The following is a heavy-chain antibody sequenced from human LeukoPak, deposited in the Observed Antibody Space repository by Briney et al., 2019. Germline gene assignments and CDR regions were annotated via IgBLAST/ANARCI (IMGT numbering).Heavy chain of an antibody. CDR2: MNPGTGNA. V-gene: IGHV1-8*01. D-gene: IGHD1-26*01. CDR1: GYTFISYD. CDR3: ARRYSWSSPTDI. Sequence: ALVNVSCKASGYTFISYDINWVRQATGQGLEWMGWMNPGTGNAAYAQKFQGRVTMTRNTSTSTAYLDLTSLRLDDTAVYYCARRYSWSSPTDIWGQGTMVTVSS. J-gene: IGHJ3*02.